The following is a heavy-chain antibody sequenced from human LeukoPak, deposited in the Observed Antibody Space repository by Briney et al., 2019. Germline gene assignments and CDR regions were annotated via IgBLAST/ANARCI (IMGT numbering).Heavy chain of an antibody. D-gene: IGHD3-16*01. CDR1: GYTFTSYG. CDR2: ISAYNGNT. V-gene: IGHV1-18*01. CDR3: ARAEPITFGGHGDWFDP. Sequence: ASVKVSCKASGYTFTSYGISWVRQAPGQGLEWMGWISAYNGNTNYAQKLQGRVTMTTDTSTSTAYMELRSLRSDDTAVYYCARAEPITFGGHGDWFDPRGQGTLVTVSS. J-gene: IGHJ5*02.